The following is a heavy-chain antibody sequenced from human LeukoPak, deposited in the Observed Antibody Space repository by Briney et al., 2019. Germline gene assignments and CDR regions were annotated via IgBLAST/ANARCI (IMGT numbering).Heavy chain of an antibody. D-gene: IGHD2-2*01. CDR3: ARMIGGYCSSTSCSRIDY. Sequence: GRSLRLPCAASGFTFDDYAMHWVRQAPGKGLEWVSGISWNSGSIGCADSVKGRFTISRDNAKNSLYLQMNSLRAEDTALYYCARMIGGYCSSTSCSRIDYWGQGTLVTVSS. J-gene: IGHJ4*02. CDR2: ISWNSGSI. CDR1: GFTFDDYA. V-gene: IGHV3-9*01.